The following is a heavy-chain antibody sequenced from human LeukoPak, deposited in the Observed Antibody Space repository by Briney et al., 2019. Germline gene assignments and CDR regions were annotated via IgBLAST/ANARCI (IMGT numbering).Heavy chain of an antibody. CDR1: GGSISSSSYY. CDR2: IYYSGST. V-gene: IGHV4-39*01. Sequence: SETLSLTCTVSGGSISSSSYYWGWIRQPPGKGLEWIGSIYYSGSTYYNPSLKSRVTISVDTSKNQFSLKLSSVTAADTAVYYCARHGRFVVGAIHWGGYYYYYMDVWGKGTTVTVSS. D-gene: IGHD1-26*01. CDR3: ARHGRFVVGAIHWGGYYYYYMDV. J-gene: IGHJ6*03.